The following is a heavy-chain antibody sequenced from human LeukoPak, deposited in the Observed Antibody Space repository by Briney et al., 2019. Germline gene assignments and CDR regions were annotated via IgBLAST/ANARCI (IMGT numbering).Heavy chain of an antibody. D-gene: IGHD3-10*01. Sequence: SETLSLTCTVSGGSLSSSSYYWGWIRQPPGMGLEWLGSIFYSGSTYYNPSLKSRVTISVDTSRNQFSLKLSSVTAADTAVYYCARRLGSYHSFDYWGQGTLVTVSS. J-gene: IGHJ4*02. CDR2: IFYSGST. CDR1: GGSLSSSSYY. CDR3: ARRLGSYHSFDY. V-gene: IGHV4-39*01.